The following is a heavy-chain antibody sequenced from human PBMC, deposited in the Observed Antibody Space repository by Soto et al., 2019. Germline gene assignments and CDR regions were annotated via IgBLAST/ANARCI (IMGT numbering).Heavy chain of an antibody. V-gene: IGHV1-69*01. CDR2: IIPIFGTA. CDR3: ARRDCSGGSCYSAVAFDI. D-gene: IGHD2-15*01. J-gene: IGHJ3*02. CDR1: GGTFSSYA. Sequence: QVQLVQSGAEVKKPGSSVKVSCKASGGTFSSYAISWVRQAPGQGLEWMGGIIPIFGTANYAQKFQGRVTITADESTSTAYMELSSLRSEDRAVYYCARRDCSGGSCYSAVAFDIWGQGTMVTVSS.